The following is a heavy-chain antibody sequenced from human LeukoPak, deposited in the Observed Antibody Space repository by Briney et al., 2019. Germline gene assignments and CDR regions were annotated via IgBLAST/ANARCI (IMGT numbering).Heavy chain of an antibody. CDR1: GGSFSGYY. V-gene: IGHV4-34*01. Sequence: PSETLSLTCAVYGGSFSGYYWSWIRQPPGKGLEWIGEINHSGSTNYNPSIKSRVTISVDTSKNQFSLKLSSVTAADTAVYYCARGLNFDPWGQGTLVTVSS. J-gene: IGHJ5*02. CDR3: ARGLNFDP. CDR2: INHSGST.